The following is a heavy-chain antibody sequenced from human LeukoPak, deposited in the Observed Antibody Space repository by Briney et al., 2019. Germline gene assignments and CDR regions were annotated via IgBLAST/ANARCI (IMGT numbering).Heavy chain of an antibody. CDR1: GYTFTGYY. CDR2: INPNNGGT. V-gene: IGHV1-2*02. CDR3: ASGHRGDSGYNWFDA. J-gene: IGHJ5*02. Sequence: ASVKVSCKASGYTFTGYYMHWVRQAPGQGLEWMGWINPNNGGTKYAQNFQGRVTMTRDTPISTAYMELDRLRFDDTAVYYCASGHRGDSGYNWFDAWGQGTLVTVSS. D-gene: IGHD2-21*02.